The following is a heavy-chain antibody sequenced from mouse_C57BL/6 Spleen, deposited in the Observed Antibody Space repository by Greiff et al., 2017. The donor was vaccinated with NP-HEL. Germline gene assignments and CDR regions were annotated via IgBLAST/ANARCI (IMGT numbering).Heavy chain of an antibody. J-gene: IGHJ2*01. D-gene: IGHD1-1*01. V-gene: IGHV1-62-2*01. CDR1: GYTFTEYT. CDR2: FYPGSGSI. CDR3: ARHPPFITTVVATDYFDY. Sequence: VQLQQSGAELVKPGASVKLSCKASGYTFTEYTIHWVKQRSGQGLEWIGWFYPGSGSIKYNEKFKDKATLTADKSSSTVYMELSRLTSEDSAVYFCARHPPFITTVVATDYFDYWGQGTTLTVSS.